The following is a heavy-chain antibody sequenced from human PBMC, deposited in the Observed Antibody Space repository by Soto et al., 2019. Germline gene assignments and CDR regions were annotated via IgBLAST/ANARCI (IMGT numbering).Heavy chain of an antibody. D-gene: IGHD2-21*01. CDR2: IVPMFGTE. Sequence: QVQLVQSGAEVRKPGSSVKVSCLASGQSFRRDAFSWVRQAPGQGLEWMAGIVPMFGTENYSEKFHERVRITADESTSTVYLEISSLRSEDTAVYYCARAVEMAIAPVRTWGQGTAVTVSS. CDR1: GQSFRRDA. J-gene: IGHJ5*02. V-gene: IGHV1-69*19. CDR3: ARAVEMAIAPVRT.